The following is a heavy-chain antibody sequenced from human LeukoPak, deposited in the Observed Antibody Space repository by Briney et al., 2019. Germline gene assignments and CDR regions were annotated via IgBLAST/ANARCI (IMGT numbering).Heavy chain of an antibody. CDR2: IYYSGST. CDR1: GGSISSGGYY. CDR3: ATTMVRGVGKWNFDY. V-gene: IGHV4-31*03. J-gene: IGHJ4*02. Sequence: SETLSLTCTVSGGSISSGGYYWSWIRQHPGKGLEWIGYIYYSGSTYYNPSLKSRVTISVETSKNQFSLKLSSVTAADRAVYYCATTMVRGVGKWNFDYWGQGTLVTVSS. D-gene: IGHD3-10*01.